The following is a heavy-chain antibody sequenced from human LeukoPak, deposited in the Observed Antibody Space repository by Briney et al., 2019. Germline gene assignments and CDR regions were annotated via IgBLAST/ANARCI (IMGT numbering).Heavy chain of an antibody. CDR3: AREEVDCGGDCLDY. Sequence: GGSLRLSCVASGFIFSSYEFNWVRQAPGKGLEWVSYIPSSGSAIYYADSVKGRFTVSRDNAKNSLYLQMNSLRDEDTAVYYCAREEVDCGGDCLDYWGQGSQVTVSS. CDR1: GFIFSSYE. CDR2: IPSSGSAI. V-gene: IGHV3-48*03. J-gene: IGHJ4*02. D-gene: IGHD2-21*02.